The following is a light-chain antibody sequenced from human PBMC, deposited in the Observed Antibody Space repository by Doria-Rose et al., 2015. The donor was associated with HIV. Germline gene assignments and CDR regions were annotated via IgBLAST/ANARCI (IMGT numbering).Light chain of an antibody. Sequence: TQSPGTLSLSPGERATLSCRASQSFSSTYLAWYQRTPGQAPSLRFYDGSTRATGIPDRFSASGSGTDFTLTINRLEPEDFALYYCHQYGTSWTFGQGTKVEI. CDR2: DGS. V-gene: IGKV3-20*01. CDR1: QSFSSTY. CDR3: HQYGTSWT. J-gene: IGKJ1*01.